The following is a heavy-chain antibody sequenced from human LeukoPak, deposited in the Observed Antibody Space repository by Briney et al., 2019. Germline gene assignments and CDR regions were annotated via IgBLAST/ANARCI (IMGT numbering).Heavy chain of an antibody. J-gene: IGHJ4*02. Sequence: SVKVSCKASEGTFSSYAISWVRQAPGQGLEWMGRIIPILGIANYAQKFQGRVTITADKSTSTAYMELSSLRSEDTAVYYCANQYYYDSSGYSYFDYWGQGTLVTVSS. CDR3: ANQYYYDSSGYSYFDY. D-gene: IGHD3-22*01. V-gene: IGHV1-69*04. CDR1: EGTFSSYA. CDR2: IIPILGIA.